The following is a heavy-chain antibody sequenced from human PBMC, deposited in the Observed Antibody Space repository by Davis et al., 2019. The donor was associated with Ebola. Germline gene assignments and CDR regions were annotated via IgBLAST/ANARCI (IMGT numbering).Heavy chain of an antibody. Sequence: PGGSLRLSCAASGFTFDDYAMHWVRQAPGKGLEWVAVISYDGSNKYYADSVKGRFTISRDNSKNTLYLQMNSLRAEDTAVYYCARDRNDAFDIWGQGTMVTVSS. CDR2: ISYDGSNK. V-gene: IGHV3-30-3*01. CDR3: ARDRNDAFDI. J-gene: IGHJ3*02. CDR1: GFTFDDYA.